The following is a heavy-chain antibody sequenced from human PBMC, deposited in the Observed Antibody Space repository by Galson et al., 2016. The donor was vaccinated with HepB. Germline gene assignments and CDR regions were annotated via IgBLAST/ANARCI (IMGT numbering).Heavy chain of an antibody. CDR3: ARTIFDPITVTIMKIDD. CDR2: IIPTFNTT. V-gene: IGHV1-69*06. J-gene: IGHJ4*02. CDR1: GGSLSSYA. Sequence: SVKVSCKASGGSLSSYAINWVRQAPGQGLEWMGRIIPTFNTTKYAQKLQGRVTITADKTTRTAYRELTSLRSEDTAIYYCARTIFDPITVTIMKIDDWGQGTLVTVSS. D-gene: IGHD3-3*01.